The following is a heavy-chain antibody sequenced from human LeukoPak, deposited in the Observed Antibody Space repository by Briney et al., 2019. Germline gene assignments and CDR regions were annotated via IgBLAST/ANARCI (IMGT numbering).Heavy chain of an antibody. Sequence: KTGGSLRLSCAASGFTFSDYYMSWIRQAPGKGLEWVSYISSSGSTIYYADSVKGRFTISRDNAKNSLYLQMNSLRAEDTAVYYCARNYYDFWSGYYTGYYYGMDVWGQGTTVTVSS. CDR3: ARNYYDFWSGYYTGYYYGMDV. V-gene: IGHV3-11*01. D-gene: IGHD3-3*01. CDR1: GFTFSDYY. J-gene: IGHJ6*02. CDR2: ISSSGSTI.